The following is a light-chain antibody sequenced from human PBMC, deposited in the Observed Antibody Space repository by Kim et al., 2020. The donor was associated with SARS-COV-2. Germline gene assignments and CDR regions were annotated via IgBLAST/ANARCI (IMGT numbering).Light chain of an antibody. V-gene: IGKV3-11*01. CDR3: QQRANWPRLT. Sequence: SPGERATLACRASQGVRSYLAWYQQKPGQAPRLLIYHASNRATGIPARFSGSGSGTDFTLTISSLEPEDFAVYHCQQRANWPRLTFGGGTKVDIK. CDR1: QGVRSY. CDR2: HAS. J-gene: IGKJ4*01.